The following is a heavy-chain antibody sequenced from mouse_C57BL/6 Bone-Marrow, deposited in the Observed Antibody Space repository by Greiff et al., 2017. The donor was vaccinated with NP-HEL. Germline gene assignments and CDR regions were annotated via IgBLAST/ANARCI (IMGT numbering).Heavy chain of an antibody. CDR2: IWSGGST. CDR1: GFSLTSYG. J-gene: IGHJ4*01. D-gene: IGHD2-1*01. Sequence: QVQLQQSGPGLVQPSQSLSITCTVSGFSLTSYGVHWVRQSPGKGLEWLGVIWSGGSTDYNAAFISRLSISKDNSKSQVFFKMNSLQADDTAIYYYARNLIYYGNYDYAMDYWGQGTSVTVSS. V-gene: IGHV2-2*01. CDR3: ARNLIYYGNYDYAMDY.